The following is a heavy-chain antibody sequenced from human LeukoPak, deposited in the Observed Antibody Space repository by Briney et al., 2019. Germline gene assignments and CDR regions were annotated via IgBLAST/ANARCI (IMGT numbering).Heavy chain of an antibody. V-gene: IGHV4-34*01. CDR3: ARNPPRYYDSSGPSRN. Sequence: SETLSLTCAVYGVSFSGYYWSWIRQPPGKGLEWIGEINHSGSTNYNPSLKSRVTISVDTSKNQFSLKLSSVTAADTAVYYCARNPPRYYDSSGPSRNWGQGTLVTVSS. CDR1: GVSFSGYY. J-gene: IGHJ4*02. CDR2: INHSGST. D-gene: IGHD3-22*01.